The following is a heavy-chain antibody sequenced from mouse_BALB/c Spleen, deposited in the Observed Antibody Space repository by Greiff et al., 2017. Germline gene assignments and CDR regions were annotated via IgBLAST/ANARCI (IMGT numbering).Heavy chain of an antibody. CDR2: INPGSSTI. CDR1: GFDFSRYW. CDR3: ARHGLYAMDY. V-gene: IGHV4-2*02. Sequence: EVMLVESGGGLVQPGGSLNLSCAASGFDFSRYWMSWARQAPGKGQEWIGEINPGSSTINYTPSLKDKFVISRDNAKNTQYLQMSKVRSEDTALYYCARHGLYAMDYWGQGTSVTVSS. J-gene: IGHJ4*01.